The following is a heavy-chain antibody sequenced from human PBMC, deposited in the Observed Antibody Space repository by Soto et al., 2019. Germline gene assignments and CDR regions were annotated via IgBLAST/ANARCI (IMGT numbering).Heavy chain of an antibody. J-gene: IGHJ4*02. V-gene: IGHV4-59*01. CDR2: IYYSGST. CDR3: ARLPRGGNENPFDY. Sequence: PSETLSLTCTVSGGSISSYYWSWIRQPPGKGLEWIGYIYYSGSTSYNPSLKSRVTISVDTSKNQFSLKLSSVTAADTAVYYCARLPRGGNENPFDYWGQGTLVTVSS. D-gene: IGHD2-15*01. CDR1: GGSISSYY.